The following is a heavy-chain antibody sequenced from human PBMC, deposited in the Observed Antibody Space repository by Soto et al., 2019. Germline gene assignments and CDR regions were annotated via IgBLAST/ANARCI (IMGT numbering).Heavy chain of an antibody. Sequence: GGSLRLSCAASGFIFSDYYMSWIRQAPGKGLEWVSYISSSGGTIYYADSVKGRFTISRDNAKNSLYLQMNSLRAEDAAVYYCARDRMYSSTWYSYWGQGTLVTVSS. J-gene: IGHJ4*02. CDR2: ISSSGGTI. CDR1: GFIFSDYY. CDR3: ARDRMYSSTWYSY. V-gene: IGHV3-11*01. D-gene: IGHD6-13*01.